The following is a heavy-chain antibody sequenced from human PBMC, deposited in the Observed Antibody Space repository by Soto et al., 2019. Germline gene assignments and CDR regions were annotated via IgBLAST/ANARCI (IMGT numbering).Heavy chain of an antibody. CDR3: ARGGAMVRGALAGY. J-gene: IGHJ4*02. CDR1: GGSFSGYY. Sequence: QVQLQQWGAGLLKPSETLSLTCAVYGGSFSGYYWSWIRQPPGKGLEWIGEINHSGSTHYNPSLKSRGTISVDTSKNQFSLRLSSVTAADTAVYYCARGGAMVRGALAGYWGQGTLVTVSS. CDR2: INHSGST. D-gene: IGHD3-10*01. V-gene: IGHV4-34*01.